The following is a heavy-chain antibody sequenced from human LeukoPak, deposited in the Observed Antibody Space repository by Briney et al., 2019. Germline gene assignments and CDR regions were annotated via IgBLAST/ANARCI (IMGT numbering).Heavy chain of an antibody. V-gene: IGHV3-7*01. CDR3: VRQAGVS. D-gene: IGHD6-19*01. J-gene: IGHJ5*02. CDR1: GFSISNFW. CDR2: IRNDGSEK. Sequence: SGGSLRLSCAVSGFSISNFWMTWVRQVPGKGLEWVANIRNDGSEKNYVDSVNGRFTISRDNAKNSLYLQMNSLRAEDTAVYYCVRQAGVSWGQGTLVTASS.